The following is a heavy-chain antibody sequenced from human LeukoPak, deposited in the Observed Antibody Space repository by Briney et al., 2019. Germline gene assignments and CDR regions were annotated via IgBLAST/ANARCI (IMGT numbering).Heavy chain of an antibody. D-gene: IGHD4-11*01. CDR1: GGSINSYY. CDR2: VSDTGST. CDR3: ARTTTTFDD. V-gene: IGHV4-59*01. Sequence: PSETLSLTCTVSGGSINSYYWSWLRQPPGQGLEWIGYVSDTGSTNYNPSLKSRVTISVDTSKNQFYLKLTSVTAADTAVYYCARTTTTFDDWGHGTLVTVSS. J-gene: IGHJ4*01.